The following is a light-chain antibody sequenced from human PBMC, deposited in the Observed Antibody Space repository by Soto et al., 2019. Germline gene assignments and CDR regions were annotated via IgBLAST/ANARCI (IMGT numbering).Light chain of an antibody. Sequence: QSVLTQPPSASGTPGQSVTISCSGSNSNIGRNTVNWYQQLPGRAPKLLIYTNIQRPSGVPDRFSGSKSGTSASVAISGLQSGDEADYYCAAWDDSLNGVVFGGGNELTVL. V-gene: IGLV1-44*01. CDR2: TNI. J-gene: IGLJ2*01. CDR3: AAWDDSLNGVV. CDR1: NSNIGRNT.